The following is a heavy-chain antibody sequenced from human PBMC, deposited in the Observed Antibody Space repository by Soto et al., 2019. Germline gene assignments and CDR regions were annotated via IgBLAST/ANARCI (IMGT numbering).Heavy chain of an antibody. V-gene: IGHV2-5*05. CDR3: VHRRYSSYFDS. J-gene: IGHJ4*02. D-gene: IGHD2-15*01. CDR1: GFSFSSVGEG. CDR2: IYWDDDK. Sequence: SGPTLVNPKETLTLTCIYSGFSFSSVGEGVGWVRQPPGKALEWLALIYWDDDKNYGPSLEDRITVTRDTSKNQVVFTMINMDPVDTATYYCVHRRYSSYFDSWGQGTRVTVSS.